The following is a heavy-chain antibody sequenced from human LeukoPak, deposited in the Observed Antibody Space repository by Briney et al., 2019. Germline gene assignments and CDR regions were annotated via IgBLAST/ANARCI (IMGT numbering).Heavy chain of an antibody. CDR3: AREHCSSTSCYYYYYGMDV. D-gene: IGHD2-2*01. CDR2: INPNSGGT. J-gene: IGHJ6*02. CDR1: GYTFTCYY. V-gene: IGHV1-2*02. Sequence: ASVKVSCKASGYTFTCYYMHWVRQAPGQGGEWMRWINPNSGGTNYAQKFQGRVTMTRDTSISTAYMELSRLRSDDTAVYYCAREHCSSTSCYYYYYGMDVWGQGTTVTVSS.